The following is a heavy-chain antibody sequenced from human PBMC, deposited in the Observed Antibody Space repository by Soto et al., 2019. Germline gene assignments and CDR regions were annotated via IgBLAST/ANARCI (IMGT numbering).Heavy chain of an antibody. Sequence: ASVKVSCKVSVYTLTELSMHWVLQAPGKGLEWMGGFDPEDGETIYAQKFQGRVTMTEDTSTDTAYMELSSLRSEDKAVYYCATDPGATGFDPWGQGTLVTVSS. V-gene: IGHV1-24*01. CDR3: ATDPGATGFDP. CDR1: VYTLTELS. J-gene: IGHJ5*02. CDR2: FDPEDGET. D-gene: IGHD3-10*01.